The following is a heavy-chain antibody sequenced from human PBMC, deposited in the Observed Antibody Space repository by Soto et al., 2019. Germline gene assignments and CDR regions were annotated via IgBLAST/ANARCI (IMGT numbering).Heavy chain of an antibody. CDR3: AKDFNPSGLLWYFDY. CDR1: WVIFSSYG. V-gene: IGHV3-30*18. J-gene: IGHJ4*02. Sequence: PAGSLRLSCASCWVIFSSYGMHWFRQAPGKGLEWVAVISFDGINKYYADSVKGRFTISRDNSKNTLFLQMNSLRAEDTAVYYCAKDFNPSGLLWYFDYWGRGTLVTVSS. D-gene: IGHD3-16*01. CDR2: ISFDGINK.